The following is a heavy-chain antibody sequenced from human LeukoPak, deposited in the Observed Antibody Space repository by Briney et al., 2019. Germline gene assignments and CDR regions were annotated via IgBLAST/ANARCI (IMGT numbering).Heavy chain of an antibody. D-gene: IGHD1-26*01. V-gene: IGHV4-39*01. CDR2: IYYSGST. J-gene: IGHJ4*02. CDR3: ARLYSGSYFDY. Sequence: PSETLSLTCTVSGVSISSRSYYWGWIRQPPGKGLEWIANIYYSGSTYYTPSLKSRVTISVDTSKNQFSLRLNSVTAADTAVYYCARLYSGSYFDYWGQGTLVTVSS. CDR1: GVSISSRSYY.